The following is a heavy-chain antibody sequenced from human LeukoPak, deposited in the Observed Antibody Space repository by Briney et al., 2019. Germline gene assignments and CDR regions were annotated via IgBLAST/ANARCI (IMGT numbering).Heavy chain of an antibody. D-gene: IGHD1-26*01. Sequence: ASVKVSCKASGYTFTSYGISWVRQAPGQGLEWMGWISAYNGNTNYAQKVQSRVTMTTDTSTSTAYMELRSLRSEDTAVYYCAAVIVGATTRDPSYWGQGTLVTVSS. CDR3: AAVIVGATTRDPSY. CDR2: ISAYNGNT. CDR1: GYTFTSYG. J-gene: IGHJ4*02. V-gene: IGHV1-18*01.